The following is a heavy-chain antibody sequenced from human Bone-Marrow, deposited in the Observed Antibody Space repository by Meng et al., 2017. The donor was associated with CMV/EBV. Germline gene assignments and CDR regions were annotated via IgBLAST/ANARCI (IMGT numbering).Heavy chain of an antibody. J-gene: IGHJ3*02. CDR3: ARQAGAIVVVPAAIAPYDAFDI. CDR1: GGTFSSYT. CDR2: IIPILGIA. Sequence: SVKVSCKASGGTFSSYTISWVRQAPGQGLEWMGRIIPILGIANYAQKFQGRVTITTDESTSTAYMELSSLRSEDTAVYYCARQAGAIVVVPAAIAPYDAFDIWGQGTMVTVSS. D-gene: IGHD2-2*02. V-gene: IGHV1-69*02.